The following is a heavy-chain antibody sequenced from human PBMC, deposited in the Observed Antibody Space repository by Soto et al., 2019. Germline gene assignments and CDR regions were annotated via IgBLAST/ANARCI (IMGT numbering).Heavy chain of an antibody. Sequence: PSETLSLTCFVSGGSFSSGGYYWSWIRQRPGKALEYIGYVYYNGNTFCNPSLKSRVIISVDTSQNQFSLKLTSVTAADTAVYYCARGHCNGGDCPNWFDPWGQGTQVTVSS. D-gene: IGHD2-21*02. J-gene: IGHJ5*02. CDR2: VYYNGNT. CDR1: GGSFSSGGYY. V-gene: IGHV4-31*02. CDR3: ARGHCNGGDCPNWFDP.